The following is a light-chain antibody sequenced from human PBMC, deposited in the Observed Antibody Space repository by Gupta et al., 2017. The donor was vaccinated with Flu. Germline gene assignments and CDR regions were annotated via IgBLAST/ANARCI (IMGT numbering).Light chain of an antibody. V-gene: IGLV3-25*03. CDR3: QSADSTETYVV. CDR1: ALPNQF. CDR2: KDS. J-gene: IGLJ2*01. Sequence: SYELTQPPSVSVSPGQTARITCSGDALPNQFAYWYQQKPGQAPVLVARKDSERPSGISERFSGSSSGTTVTLTISGVQAEDEADYYCQSADSTETYVVFGGGTKLTVL.